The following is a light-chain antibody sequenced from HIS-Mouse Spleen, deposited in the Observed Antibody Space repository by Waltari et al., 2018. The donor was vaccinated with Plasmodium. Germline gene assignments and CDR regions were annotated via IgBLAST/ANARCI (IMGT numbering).Light chain of an antibody. CDR1: SHDVGGYTY. CDR3: SSYTSSSTLV. Sequence: QSALTQPASVSGSPGQSITLSCTGTSHDVGGYTYTSLYQHHPGKAPNLMTYDVSNRPSGVSNRFSGSKSGNTASLTISGLQAEDEADYYCSSYTSSSTLVFGTGTKVTVL. CDR2: DVS. J-gene: IGLJ1*01. V-gene: IGLV2-14*03.